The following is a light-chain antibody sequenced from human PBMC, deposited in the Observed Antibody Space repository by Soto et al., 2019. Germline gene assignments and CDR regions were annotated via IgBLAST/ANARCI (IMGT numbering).Light chain of an antibody. Sequence: EVVLTRSPGTLSLSPGGRASLFCRASQTVSPYLAWYQQKPGQAPRLLIYGASSRATGIPDRFSGSGSETDFTLTISRLEPEDFAVYYCQQYVSSPFTFGPGTKVDIK. CDR2: GAS. J-gene: IGKJ3*01. CDR1: QTVSPY. CDR3: QQYVSSPFT. V-gene: IGKV3-20*01.